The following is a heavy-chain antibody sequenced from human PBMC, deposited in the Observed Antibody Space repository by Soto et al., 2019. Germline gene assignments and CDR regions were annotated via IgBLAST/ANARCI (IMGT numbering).Heavy chain of an antibody. V-gene: IGHV1-69*12. CDR1: GGTFSSYA. CDR3: ARNTDTNYFYGMDV. Sequence: QVQLVQSGAEVKKPGSSVKVSCKASGGTFSSYAISWVRQAPGQGLEWMGGIIPIFGTANYAQKFQGRVTITAAESTRIAYMELSTLRPEDTAVYYCARNTDTNYFYGMDVWGPGTTVTVSS. J-gene: IGHJ6*02. CDR2: IIPIFGTA.